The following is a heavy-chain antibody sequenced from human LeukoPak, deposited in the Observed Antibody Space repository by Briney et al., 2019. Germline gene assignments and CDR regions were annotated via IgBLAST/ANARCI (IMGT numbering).Heavy chain of an antibody. J-gene: IGHJ5*02. D-gene: IGHD2-2*01. CDR1: GGSFSGYY. Sequence: SETLSLTCAVYGGSFSGYYWSWIRQPPGKGLEWIGEINHSGSTNYNPSLKSRVTISVDTSKNQFSLKLSSVTAADTAVYYCARRRFRVAGVPANWFDPWGQGTLVTVSS. V-gene: IGHV4-34*01. CDR2: INHSGST. CDR3: ARRRFRVAGVPANWFDP.